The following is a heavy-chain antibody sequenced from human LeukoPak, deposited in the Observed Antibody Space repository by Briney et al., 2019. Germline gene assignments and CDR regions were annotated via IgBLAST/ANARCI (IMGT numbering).Heavy chain of an antibody. V-gene: IGHV1-69*13. CDR1: GGTFSSYA. CDR3: ARLTRLGELSLYRAWYYFDY. CDR2: IIPIFGTA. Sequence: ASVKVSCMASGGTFSSYAISWVRQAPGQGLEWMGGIIPIFGTANYAQKFQGRVTITADESTSTAYMELSSLRSEDTAVYYCARLTRLGELSLYRAWYYFDYWGQGALVTVSS. J-gene: IGHJ4*02. D-gene: IGHD3-16*02.